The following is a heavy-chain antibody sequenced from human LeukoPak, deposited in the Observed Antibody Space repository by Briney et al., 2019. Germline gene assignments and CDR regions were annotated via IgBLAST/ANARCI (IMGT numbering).Heavy chain of an antibody. J-gene: IGHJ4*02. CDR1: DDSISDYY. D-gene: IGHD6-13*01. V-gene: IGHV4-59*01. CDR2: IYYSGST. Sequence: SETLSLTCTVSDDSISDYYRGWIRQPPGKGLEWIGYIYYSGSTNYNPSLKSRVTISVDTSKNQFSLKLSSVTAADTAVYYCARGNSSWYYYFDYWGQGTLDTVSS. CDR3: ARGNSSWYYYFDY.